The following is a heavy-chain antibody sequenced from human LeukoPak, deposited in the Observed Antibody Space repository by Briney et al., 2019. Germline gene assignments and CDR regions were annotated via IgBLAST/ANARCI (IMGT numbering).Heavy chain of an antibody. J-gene: IGHJ4*02. D-gene: IGHD2-8*01. CDR2: VSLSGLT. CDR3: SRENGAFSPFGY. V-gene: IGHV4-4*02. Sequence: SGTLALTCGFSGGAITSKNWWSWVRHPPRQGLEWIGEVSLSGLTNYNPSLSSRVIMALDTSKNHLSLHLTSVTAADTAVYYCSRENGAFSPFGYWGQGYLVAVLS. CDR1: GGAITSKNW.